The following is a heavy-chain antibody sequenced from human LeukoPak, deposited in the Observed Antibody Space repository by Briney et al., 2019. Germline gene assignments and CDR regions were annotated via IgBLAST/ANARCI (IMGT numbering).Heavy chain of an antibody. CDR2: ISSSSSYI. J-gene: IGHJ6*04. V-gene: IGHV3-21*01. CDR3: ARADIVVVPAATHYYYYGMDV. Sequence: GGSLRLSCAASGFTFSSYSMNWVRQAPGKGLEWVLSISSSSSYIYYADSVKGRFTISRDNAKNSLYLQMNSLRAEDTAVYYCARADIVVVPAATHYYYYGMDVWGKGTTVTVSS. D-gene: IGHD2-2*01. CDR1: GFTFSSYS.